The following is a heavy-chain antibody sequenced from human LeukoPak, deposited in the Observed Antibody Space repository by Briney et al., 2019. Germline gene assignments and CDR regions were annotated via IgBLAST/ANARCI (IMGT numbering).Heavy chain of an antibody. D-gene: IGHD2-2*01. Sequence: GGSPRLSCVASGFAFRDYYMSWIRQAPGKGLEWISYISIRGRTQKYADSLKGRFTISRDNAAKSQYLQMSSLRAEDTAVYYCARRSGNCNSATCFSDAFDIWGQGTKV. CDR2: ISIRGRTQ. CDR1: GFAFRDYY. J-gene: IGHJ3*02. V-gene: IGHV3-11*01. CDR3: ARRSGNCNSATCFSDAFDI.